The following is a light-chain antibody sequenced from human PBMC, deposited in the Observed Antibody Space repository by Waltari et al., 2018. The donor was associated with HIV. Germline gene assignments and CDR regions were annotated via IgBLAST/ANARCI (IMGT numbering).Light chain of an antibody. J-gene: IGLJ3*02. CDR1: SSYIGPHT. V-gene: IGLV1-44*01. CDR3: AAWDENLNGL. CDR2: SNN. Sequence: QPVLTQPPSASRTPGQRFTIHCSRRSSYIGPHTVHSYQHLPGSAPKLLIYSNNQRPSGVPDRFSASKSGTSASLAISGLRSEDEAEYYCAAWDENLNGLFGGGTKLTVL.